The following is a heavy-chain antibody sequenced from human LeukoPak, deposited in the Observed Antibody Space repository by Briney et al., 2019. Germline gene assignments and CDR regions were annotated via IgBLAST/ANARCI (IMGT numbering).Heavy chain of an antibody. Sequence: GESLKISCKGSGYSFTSYWIGWVRQMPGKGLEWMGIIYPGDSDTRYSPSFQGQVTISADKSISTAYLQWSSLKASDTAMYYCARLVPAASPRYYYGTDVWGQGTTVTVSS. D-gene: IGHD2-2*01. CDR3: ARLVPAASPRYYYGTDV. V-gene: IGHV5-51*01. J-gene: IGHJ6*02. CDR2: IYPGDSDT. CDR1: GYSFTSYW.